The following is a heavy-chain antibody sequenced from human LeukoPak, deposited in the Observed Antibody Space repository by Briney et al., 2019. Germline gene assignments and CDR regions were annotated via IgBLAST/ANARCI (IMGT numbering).Heavy chain of an antibody. CDR3: AKDLKGNCSNGICYTSYYYYYMDV. Sequence: GGSLRLSCAASGFSFSSYGMHWVRQAPGKGLEWVAFVHYDGSNNYYADSVKGRFTISRDTSRKTLYLQMSSLRPEDTAVYYCAKDLKGNCSNGICYTSYYYYYMDVWGKGTTVTVSS. D-gene: IGHD2-8*01. V-gene: IGHV3-30*02. J-gene: IGHJ6*03. CDR2: VHYDGSNN. CDR1: GFSFSSYG.